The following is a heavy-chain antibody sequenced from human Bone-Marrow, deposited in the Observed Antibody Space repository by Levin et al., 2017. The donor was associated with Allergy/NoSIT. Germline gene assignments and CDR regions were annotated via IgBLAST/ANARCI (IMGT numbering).Heavy chain of an antibody. CDR3: ARDQFESSGYPGY. D-gene: IGHD3-22*01. V-gene: IGHV1-2*02. CDR2: INPSSGAT. Sequence: ASVKVSCKASGYNFNDYFIHWVRQAPGQGLEWMGWINPSSGATNYAQKFQGRVTMTRDTSMNTAYMELSSLRSDAPAMYFCARDQFESSGYPGYWGQGALVTVSS. CDR1: GYNFNDYF. J-gene: IGHJ4*02.